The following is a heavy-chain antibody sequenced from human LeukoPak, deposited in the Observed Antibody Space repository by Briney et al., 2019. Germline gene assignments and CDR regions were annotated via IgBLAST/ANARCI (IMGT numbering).Heavy chain of an antibody. V-gene: IGHV3-66*04. J-gene: IGHJ4*02. Sequence: GGSLRLSCAASGFTVSSNYMSWVRQAPGKGLEWVSVIYSGGSTYYADSVKGRFTISRDNSKNSLYLQMNSLRVEDTAVYYCARPLTGTAYFDYWGQGTLVTVSS. CDR2: IYSGGST. CDR3: ARPLTGTAYFDY. CDR1: GFTVSSNY. D-gene: IGHD1/OR15-1a*01.